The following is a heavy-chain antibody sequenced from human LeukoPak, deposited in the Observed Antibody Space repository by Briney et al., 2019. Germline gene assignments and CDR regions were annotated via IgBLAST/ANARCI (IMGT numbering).Heavy chain of an antibody. CDR3: AKDLPFGELRDAFDI. CDR1: GFTFSSYG. D-gene: IGHD3-10*01. Sequence: TGGSLRLSCAASGFTFSSYGMHWVRQAPGKGLEWVAVISYDGSNKYYADSVKGRFTISRDNSKNTLYLQMNSLRAEDTAVYYCAKDLPFGELRDAFDIWGQGTMVTVSS. V-gene: IGHV3-30*18. CDR2: ISYDGSNK. J-gene: IGHJ3*02.